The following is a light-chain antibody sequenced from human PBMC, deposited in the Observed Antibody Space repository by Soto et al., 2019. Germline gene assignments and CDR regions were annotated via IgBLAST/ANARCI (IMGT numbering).Light chain of an antibody. Sequence: QSVLTQPPSVSGAPGQRVTISCTGSSSNIGGGYDVHWYQRLPGKAPKVLIYGNNNRPSGVSDRFSGSKSGNSASLAITGLQAADEADYYCQSYDSSLSGSYVFGTGTKLTVL. CDR2: GNN. V-gene: IGLV1-40*01. CDR3: QSYDSSLSGSYV. J-gene: IGLJ1*01. CDR1: SSNIGGGYD.